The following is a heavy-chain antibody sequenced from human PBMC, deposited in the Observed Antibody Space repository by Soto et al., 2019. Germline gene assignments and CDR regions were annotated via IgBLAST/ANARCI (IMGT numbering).Heavy chain of an antibody. CDR3: ARDNDRLQLGGNYYYILDV. CDR2: IIPLFRTP. D-gene: IGHD4-4*01. J-gene: IGHJ6*02. V-gene: IGHV1-69*12. Sequence: QXQLVQSGAEMKEPGSSVKVSCKTSGGTFSSSAISWLRQAPGQGLEWMGGIIPLFRTPDYAQKFQGRVTIAADESTSTAYMELSSLRSEDTAVYYCARDNDRLQLGGNYYYILDVWGQGTTITVSS. CDR1: GGTFSSSA.